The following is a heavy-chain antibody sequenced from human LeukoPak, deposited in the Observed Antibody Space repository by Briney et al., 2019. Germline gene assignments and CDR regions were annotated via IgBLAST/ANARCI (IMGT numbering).Heavy chain of an antibody. J-gene: IGHJ4*02. Sequence: SETLSLTCTVSGGSISSSSYYWGWIRQPPGKGLEWIGSIYYSGSTYYNPSLKSRVTISVDTSKNQFSLELSSVTAADTAVYYCARAVDAGYSGAPGGEFDYWGQGTLVTVSS. CDR3: ARAVDAGYSGAPGGEFDY. CDR1: GGSISSSSYY. D-gene: IGHD5-12*01. CDR2: IYYSGST. V-gene: IGHV4-39*07.